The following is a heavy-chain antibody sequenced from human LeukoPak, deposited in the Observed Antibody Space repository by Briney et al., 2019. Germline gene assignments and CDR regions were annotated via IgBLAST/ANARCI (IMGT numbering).Heavy chain of an antibody. Sequence: LVKVSCKASGGTFSSYAISWVRQAPGQGLEWMGGIIPIFGTANYAQKFQGRVTITADESTSTAYMELSSLRSEDTAVYYCARLFGDAVAGRVSVWYFDLWGRGTLVTVSS. D-gene: IGHD6-19*01. CDR2: IIPIFGTA. J-gene: IGHJ2*01. CDR1: GGTFSSYA. V-gene: IGHV1-69*01. CDR3: ARLFGDAVAGRVSVWYFDL.